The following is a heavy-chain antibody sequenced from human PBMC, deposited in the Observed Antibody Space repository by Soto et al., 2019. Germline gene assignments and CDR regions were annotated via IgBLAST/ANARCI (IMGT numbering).Heavy chain of an antibody. CDR3: ARVDCGGDKCHLIDN. CDR1: GYSFTSHN. V-gene: IGHV1-3*05. D-gene: IGHD2-21*01. CDR2: INVGNGNT. J-gene: IGHJ4*02. Sequence: QVQLVQSGAEEKKPGASVQVSCKASGYSFTSHNIQWVRQAPGQRLEWMGWINVGNGNTKYSQRFQGRVTITRDTSATTAYMVLSSLRSEDTAVYYCARVDCGGDKCHLIDNWGQGTLVTVSS.